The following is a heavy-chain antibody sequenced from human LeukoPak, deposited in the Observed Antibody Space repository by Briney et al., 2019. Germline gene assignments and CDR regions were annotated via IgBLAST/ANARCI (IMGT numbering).Heavy chain of an antibody. CDR3: ARCYSSGWDWFDP. V-gene: IGHV5-51*01. CDR1: GYSFSRYW. Sequence: HGESLKISCKGSGYSFSRYWIGWVRQMPGKGLEWMGTIYPGDSETRYSPSFQGQVTISADKSINSAYLQWSSLKASGTAMYYCARCYSSGWDWFDPWGQGTLVTVSS. CDR2: IYPGDSET. D-gene: IGHD6-25*01. J-gene: IGHJ5*02.